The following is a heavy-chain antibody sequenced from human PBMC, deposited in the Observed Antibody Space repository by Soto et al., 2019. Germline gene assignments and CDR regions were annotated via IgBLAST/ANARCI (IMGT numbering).Heavy chain of an antibody. Sequence: GGSLRLSCAASGFTFSDCYMIWIRQAPGKGLEWVSYISSSGSPIYYSGSVKGRFTISRDNAKNSLYLQMTSLRAEDTAVYFFSTVDKATVSFDHWGQGTMLTVS. CDR3: STVDKATVSFDH. J-gene: IGHJ4*02. D-gene: IGHD5-12*01. CDR2: ISSSGSPI. CDR1: GFTFSDCY. V-gene: IGHV3-11*01.